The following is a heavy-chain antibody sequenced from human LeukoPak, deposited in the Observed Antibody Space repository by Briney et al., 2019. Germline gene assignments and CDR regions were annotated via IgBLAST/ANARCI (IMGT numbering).Heavy chain of an antibody. CDR1: GYTFTSYA. CDR2: INAGNGNT. CDR3: ARDQVQWLVQVRGAFDI. J-gene: IGHJ3*02. Sequence: ASVKVSCKASGYTFTSYAMHWVRQAPGQRLEWMGWINAGNGNTKYSQKFQGRVTITRDTSASTAYMELSSLRSEDTAVYYCARDQVQWLVQVRGAFDIWGQGTMVTVSS. D-gene: IGHD6-19*01. V-gene: IGHV1-3*01.